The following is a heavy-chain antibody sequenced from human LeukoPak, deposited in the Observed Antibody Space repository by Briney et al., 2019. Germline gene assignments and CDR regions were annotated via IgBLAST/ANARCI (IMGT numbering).Heavy chain of an antibody. Sequence: PSETLSLTCTVSGGSISSYYWNWIRQPPGKGLEWIGYFYYSGSTNYNPSLKSRVTISVDTSKNQFSLKLSSVTAADTAVYYCARGADSSGYYSIFYFDYWGQGTLVTVSS. J-gene: IGHJ4*02. CDR3: ARGADSSGYYSIFYFDY. CDR1: GGSISSYY. V-gene: IGHV4-59*01. D-gene: IGHD3-22*01. CDR2: FYYSGST.